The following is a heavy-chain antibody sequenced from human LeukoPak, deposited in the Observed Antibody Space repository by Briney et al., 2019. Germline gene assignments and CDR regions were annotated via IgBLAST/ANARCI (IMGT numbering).Heavy chain of an antibody. V-gene: IGHV4-34*01. CDR1: GGSFSGHY. J-gene: IGHJ4*02. D-gene: IGHD3-22*01. CDR2: INHSGST. CDR3: ARRDDSSGYHKIFDY. Sequence: SETLSLTCAVYGGSFSGHYWSWIRQPPGKGLEWIGEINHSGSTNYNPSLKSRVTISVDTSKNQFSLKLSSVTAADTAVYYCARRDDSSGYHKIFDYWGPGTLVTVSS.